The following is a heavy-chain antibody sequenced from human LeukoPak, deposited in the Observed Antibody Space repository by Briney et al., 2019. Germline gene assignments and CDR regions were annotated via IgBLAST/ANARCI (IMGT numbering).Heavy chain of an antibody. D-gene: IGHD2-15*01. Sequence: ASVKVSCKASGYTFTCYDINWVRQATGQGLEWMGWMNPNSGNTGYAQKFQGRVTMTRNTSISTAYMEVSSLRSEDTAVYYCARGPYREYCSGGSCYFYYFDYWGQGTLVTVSS. CDR2: MNPNSGNT. CDR1: GYTFTCYD. V-gene: IGHV1-8*01. CDR3: ARGPYREYCSGGSCYFYYFDY. J-gene: IGHJ4*02.